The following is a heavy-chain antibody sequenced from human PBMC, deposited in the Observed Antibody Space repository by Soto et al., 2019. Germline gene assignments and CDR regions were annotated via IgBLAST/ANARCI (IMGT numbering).Heavy chain of an antibody. D-gene: IGHD2-2*01. J-gene: IGHJ4*02. CDR1: GFPFSTYA. CDR2: ISSSSSYI. CDR3: AKVIWTPAALDY. Sequence: GGSLRLSCAASGFPFSTYAMSWVRQAPGKELAWVSSISSSSSYIYYADTVKGRFTISRDNSKNTLYLQMNSLRAEDTAVYYCAKVIWTPAALDYWGQGTLVTVSS. V-gene: IGHV3-23*01.